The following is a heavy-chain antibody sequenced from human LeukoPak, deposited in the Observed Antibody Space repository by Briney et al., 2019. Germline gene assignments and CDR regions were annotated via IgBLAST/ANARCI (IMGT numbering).Heavy chain of an antibody. D-gene: IGHD6-13*01. CDR1: GFSLSTSGVG. J-gene: IGHJ5*02. V-gene: IGHV2-5*02. CDR3: ARKYSSIQAFDP. Sequence: SGPTLVNPTQTLTLTCTFSGFSLSTSGVGVGWIRQPPGKALEWLALIYWDDVKRYSPSLKSRLTITKDTSKNQVVLTMTNVDPVDSATYYCARKYSSIQAFDPWGQGTLVTVSS. CDR2: IYWDDVK.